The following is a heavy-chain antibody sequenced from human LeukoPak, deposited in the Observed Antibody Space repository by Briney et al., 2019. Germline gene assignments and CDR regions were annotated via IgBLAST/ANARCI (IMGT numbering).Heavy chain of an antibody. Sequence: ASVKVSCKASGYTFTVDYMRWGRHAPGEGLEWRGCINPNIGGTNYAQKFQGRVTMTRDTSISTAYMELSRLRSDDTAVYYCARDRRNFDWLLGWYMDVWGKGTTVTISS. CDR2: INPNIGGT. D-gene: IGHD3-9*01. V-gene: IGHV1-2*02. J-gene: IGHJ6*03. CDR1: GYTFTVDY. CDR3: ARDRRNFDWLLGWYMDV.